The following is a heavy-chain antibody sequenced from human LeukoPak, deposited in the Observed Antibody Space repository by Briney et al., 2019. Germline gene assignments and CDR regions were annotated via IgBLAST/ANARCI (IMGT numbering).Heavy chain of an antibody. CDR1: GFTFSDYY. CDR3: ARVDGYDFFFDY. D-gene: IGHD3-3*01. V-gene: IGHV3-66*01. J-gene: IGHJ4*02. Sequence: GGSLRLPCAASGFTFSDYYMSWVRQAPGKGLEWVSVIYRGGSTYYADSVKGRFTISRDNSKNTLYLQMNSLRAEDTAVYYCARVDGYDFFFDYWGQGTLVTVSS. CDR2: IYRGGST.